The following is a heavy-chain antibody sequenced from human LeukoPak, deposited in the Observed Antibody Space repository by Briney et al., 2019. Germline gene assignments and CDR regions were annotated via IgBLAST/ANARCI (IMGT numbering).Heavy chain of an antibody. CDR2: INPNTGGT. D-gene: IGHD3-10*01. CDR3: ATLIGSGSFDY. V-gene: IGHV1-2*02. CDR1: GYTFTDYY. J-gene: IGHJ4*02. Sequence: ASVKVSCKASGYTFTDYYIHWVRQAPGQGLEWMGWINPNTGGTNYAQKLQGRVTMTTDTSTSTAYMELRSLRSDDTAVYYCATLIGSGSFDYWGQGTLVTVSS.